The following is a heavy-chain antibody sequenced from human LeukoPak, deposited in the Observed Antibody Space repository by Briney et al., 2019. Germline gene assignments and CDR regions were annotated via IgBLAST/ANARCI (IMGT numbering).Heavy chain of an antibody. D-gene: IGHD2-15*01. CDR2: IYDSGST. Sequence: SETLSLTCTVSGGSIRSSYYYWGWIRQPPGKGLEWIGSIYDSGSTYYNPSLKSRVTISVDTSKNQFSLKLSSVTAADTAVYYCARGKRGYSNASDIWGQGTMVTVSS. V-gene: IGHV4-39*01. CDR3: ARGKRGYSNASDI. CDR1: GGSIRSSYYY. J-gene: IGHJ3*02.